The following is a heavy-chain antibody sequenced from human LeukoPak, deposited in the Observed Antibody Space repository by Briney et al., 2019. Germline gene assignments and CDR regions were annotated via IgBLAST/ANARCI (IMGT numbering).Heavy chain of an antibody. CDR1: GFSLTTTGVG. D-gene: IGHD2-2*01. J-gene: IGHJ4*02. CDR3: ALVVVVPATRLSYYFDF. V-gene: IGHV2-5*02. Sequence: ESGPTLVNPTQTLTLTCTFSGFSLTTTGVGVGWIRQPPGKALEWLALIYWDDDRRYSPSLKSRLTITEDASNNHVVLTLTNMDPVDTATYYCALVVVVPATRLSYYFDFWGQGTLVTVSS. CDR2: IYWDDDR.